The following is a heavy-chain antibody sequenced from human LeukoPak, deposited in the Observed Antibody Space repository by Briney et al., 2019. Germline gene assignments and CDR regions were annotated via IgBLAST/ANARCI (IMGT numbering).Heavy chain of an antibody. CDR1: GGSITNTNY. CDR2: VNLQGST. CDR3: AREGGPYRPLDY. J-gene: IGHJ4*02. V-gene: IGHV4-4*02. Sequence: SETLSLTCGVSGGSITNTNYWTWVRQPPGKGREWIGEVNLQGSTNYTPSLMGRVAISVDTSENHISLQLTSVTAADTAVYYCAREGGPYRPLDYSGQGTLVTVSS.